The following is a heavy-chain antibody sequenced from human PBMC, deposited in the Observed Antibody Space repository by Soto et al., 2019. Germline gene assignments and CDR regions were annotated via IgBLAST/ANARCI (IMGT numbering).Heavy chain of an antibody. D-gene: IGHD2-2*01. Sequence: LRLSCSASGFTFSNFAMHWVRQAPGKGLEYVSGITSNGDNTYHADSVQGRFTISRDNSKSTLYLQMTSLRVEDTAVYYCVKGNQLLRYYFEYWGRGALVTVSS. J-gene: IGHJ4*02. CDR2: ITSNGDNT. V-gene: IGHV3-64D*06. CDR1: GFTFSNFA. CDR3: VKGNQLLRYYFEY.